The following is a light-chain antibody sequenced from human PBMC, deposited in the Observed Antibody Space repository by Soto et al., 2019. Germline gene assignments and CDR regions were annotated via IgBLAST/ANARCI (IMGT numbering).Light chain of an antibody. CDR2: GAS. V-gene: IGKV1-5*01. CDR1: QTISSR. Sequence: DIQMTQSPFNLSASVGDRVAITCRASQTISSRLAWHQQKPGKAPKLLIYGASSLKSGAPSRFGGSGVGTEFTLTITSLQPDDSATYYCQQYNGNSRTVGPGTQVEIK. CDR3: QQYNGNSRT. J-gene: IGKJ1*01.